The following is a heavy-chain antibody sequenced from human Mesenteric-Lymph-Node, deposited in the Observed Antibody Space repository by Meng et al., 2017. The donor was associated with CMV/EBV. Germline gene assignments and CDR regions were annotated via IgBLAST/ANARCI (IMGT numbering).Heavy chain of an antibody. D-gene: IGHD2-15*01. J-gene: IGHJ4*02. CDR3: ATTKDNRPFGY. Sequence: SETLSLTCAVYGGSFSGYYWSWIRQPPGKGLEWIGEINHSGSTNYNPSLKSRVTISVDTSKNQFSLKLSSVTAADTAVYYCATTKDNRPFGYWGQGTLVTVSS. CDR1: GGSFSGYY. CDR2: INHSGST. V-gene: IGHV4-34*01.